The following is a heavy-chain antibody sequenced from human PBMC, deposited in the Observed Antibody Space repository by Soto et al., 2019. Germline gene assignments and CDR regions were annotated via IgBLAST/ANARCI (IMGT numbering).Heavy chain of an antibody. CDR2: ISSNGVGT. D-gene: IGHD6-6*01. CDR1: GFTLSGYA. J-gene: IGHJ6*03. V-gene: IGHV3-64*01. CDR3: ARRARPDFYYMDV. Sequence: SGGSLRLSCAASGFTLSGYAMDWVRQAPGKGLEYVSGISSNGVGTYYANYVQGRFTISRDNSKNTVYLQMGSLRPEDMAVYYCARRARPDFYYMDVWGKGTTVTVSS.